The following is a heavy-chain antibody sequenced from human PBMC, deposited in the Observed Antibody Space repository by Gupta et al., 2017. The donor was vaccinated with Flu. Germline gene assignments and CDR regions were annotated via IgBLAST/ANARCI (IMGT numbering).Heavy chain of an antibody. CDR1: GFSLSDAKWG. J-gene: IGHJ4*02. D-gene: IGHD6-6*01. V-gene: IGHV2-26*01. Sequence: QVTLKESGPVLVKPTDALTLTCTVSGFSLSDAKWGVSWVRQPPGKALEWLAHIFSNDEESYRTSLTTRTTISKDTSKSQVVLTLTNMGPTDTATYYCARIIIASRPPYYFDSWVQGTLVSVSS. CDR3: ARIIIASRPPYYFDS. CDR2: IFSNDEE.